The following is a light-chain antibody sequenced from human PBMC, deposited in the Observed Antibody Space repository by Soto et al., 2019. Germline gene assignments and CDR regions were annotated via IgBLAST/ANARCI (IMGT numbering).Light chain of an antibody. CDR3: QQYEKWPPSIT. CDR2: AAS. CDR1: QGISNS. V-gene: IGKV1-9*01. Sequence: DIQMTQSPSSLSASVGDRFTITCRSSQGISNSLAWYQQKPGKAPKLLIYAASTLQSGVPSRFSGSGSGTEFTLTISSLQSEDFAVYYCQQYEKWPPSITFGQGTRLEIK. J-gene: IGKJ5*01.